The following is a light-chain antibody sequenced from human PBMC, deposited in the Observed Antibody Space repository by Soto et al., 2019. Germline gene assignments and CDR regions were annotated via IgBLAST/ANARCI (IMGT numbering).Light chain of an antibody. J-gene: IGKJ3*01. CDR3: QQYFNWPLTWN. V-gene: IGKV3-15*01. CDR1: QSIRTN. Sequence: IVLTQSPATLSVSAGGTVTLSCRASQSIRTNVAWYQQIPGQAPRLLVYGASTRATGVPARFSGSGSGIEFTLNISSLRYEDYAFYYCQQYFNWPLTWNLGPGT. CDR2: GAS.